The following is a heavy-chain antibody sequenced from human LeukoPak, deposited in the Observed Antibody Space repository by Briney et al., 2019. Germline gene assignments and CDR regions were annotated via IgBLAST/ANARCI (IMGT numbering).Heavy chain of an antibody. D-gene: IGHD3-10*01. Sequence: GSLGLSCAASGFTFSSYGMHWVRQAPGKGLEWVAFIRYDGNNKYYADSVKGRFTISRDNSKNTLYLQMNSLRAEDTAVYYCAKVGKTENYYGSGRFSYYYYMDVWGKGTTVTISS. V-gene: IGHV3-30*02. CDR2: IRYDGNNK. CDR3: AKVGKTENYYGSGRFSYYYYMDV. J-gene: IGHJ6*03. CDR1: GFTFSSYG.